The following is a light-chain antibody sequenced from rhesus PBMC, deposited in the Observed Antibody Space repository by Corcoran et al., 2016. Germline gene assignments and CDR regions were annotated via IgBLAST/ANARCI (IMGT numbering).Light chain of an antibody. CDR2: KAS. V-gene: IGKV1-25*01. Sequence: DIQMTQSPSSLSASVGDRVTITCQVSQGISNNLAWYQQKPVKVPKLLINKASTLQSGVPSRFSGNGSGTDFTLTISSLQPEDFATYYCQHGYGTPYSFGQGTKVGIK. CDR3: QHGYGTPYS. J-gene: IGKJ2*01. CDR1: QGISNN.